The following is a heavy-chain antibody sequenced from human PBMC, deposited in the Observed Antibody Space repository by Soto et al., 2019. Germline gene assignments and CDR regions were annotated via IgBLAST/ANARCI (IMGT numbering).Heavy chain of an antibody. CDR2: ISYDGSNK. J-gene: IGHJ4*02. CDR1: GFTFSSYG. CDR3: AKGLGDPQLVY. V-gene: IGHV3-30*18. Sequence: PGGSLRLSCAASGFTFSSYGMHWVRQAPGKGLEWVAVISYDGSNKYYADSVKGRFTISRDNSKNTLYLQMNSLRAEDTAVYYCAKGLGDPQLVYWGQGTLVTVSS.